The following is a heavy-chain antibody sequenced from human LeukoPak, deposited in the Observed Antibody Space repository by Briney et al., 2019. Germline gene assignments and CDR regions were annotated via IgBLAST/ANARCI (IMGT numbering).Heavy chain of an antibody. CDR2: ISWNSGSI. D-gene: IGHD5-24*01. V-gene: IGHV3-9*02. Sequence: PGRSLRLSCAASGFTSDDYAMHWVRQAPGKGLEWVSGISWNSGSIGYAGSVKGRFTISRDDSKNTLYLQMNSLRGDDTAVYYCAQDIGWLQFAYWGQGTLVTVSS. J-gene: IGHJ4*02. CDR3: AQDIGWLQFAY. CDR1: GFTSDDYA.